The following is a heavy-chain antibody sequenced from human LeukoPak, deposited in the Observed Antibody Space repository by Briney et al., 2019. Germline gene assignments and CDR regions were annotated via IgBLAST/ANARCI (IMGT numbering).Heavy chain of an antibody. CDR3: AKERMPNYYDSSGYQPFDY. CDR1: GFTFSNAW. Sequence: GGSLRLSCAASGFTFSNAWMNWVRQAPGKGLEWVGRIKSKTDGGTTDYAAPVKGRFTISRDDSKNTLYLQMNSLRAEDTAVYYCAKERMPNYYDSSGYQPFDYWGQGTLVTVSS. CDR2: IKSKTDGGTT. V-gene: IGHV3-15*07. D-gene: IGHD3-22*01. J-gene: IGHJ4*02.